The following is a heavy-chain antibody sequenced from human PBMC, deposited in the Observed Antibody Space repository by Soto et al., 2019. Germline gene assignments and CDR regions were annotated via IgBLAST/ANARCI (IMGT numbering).Heavy chain of an antibody. CDR1: GFTFSTNA. V-gene: IGHV3-23*01. J-gene: IGHJ6*02. CDR2: ITGSGGGT. D-gene: IGHD1-20*01. Sequence: GGSLRLSCVASGFTFSTNAMSWVRQAPGKGLEWVSGITGSGGGTYYADSVKGRFTISRDNSKNTLYLQMNSLRVEDTAVFYCARSMASQYNDYYYAMEVWGQGTTVTVSS. CDR3: ARSMASQYNDYYYAMEV.